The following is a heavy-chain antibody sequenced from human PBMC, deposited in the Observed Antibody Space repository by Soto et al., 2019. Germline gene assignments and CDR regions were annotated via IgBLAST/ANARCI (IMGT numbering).Heavy chain of an antibody. CDR2: INPNSGGT. J-gene: IGHJ6*02. Sequence: ASVKVSCKASGYTFTGYYMHWVRQAPGQGLEWMGWINPNSGGTNYAQKFQGRVTMTRDTSISTAYMELSRLRSDDTAVYYCARDLDTAMASKGMDVWGQGTTVTVYS. D-gene: IGHD5-18*01. CDR1: GYTFTGYY. V-gene: IGHV1-2*02. CDR3: ARDLDTAMASKGMDV.